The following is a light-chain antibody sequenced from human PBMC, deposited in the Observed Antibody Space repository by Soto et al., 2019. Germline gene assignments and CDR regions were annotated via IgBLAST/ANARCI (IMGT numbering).Light chain of an antibody. V-gene: IGKV3-15*01. J-gene: IGKJ1*01. CDR1: QSLSSN. CDR2: GAS. Sequence: EIVMTQSPATLSVSPGERATLSCRASQSLSSNLAWYQQKPGQAPRLLIYGASTRATGVPARFSGSGSGTEFTLTISSLQSEDFAGYYCQQYNNCWTFGQGTKVEI. CDR3: QQYNNCWT.